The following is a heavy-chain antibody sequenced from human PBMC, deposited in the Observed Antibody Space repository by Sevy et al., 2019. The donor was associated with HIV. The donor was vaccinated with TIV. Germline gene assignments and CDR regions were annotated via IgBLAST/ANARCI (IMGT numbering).Heavy chain of an antibody. V-gene: IGHV3-23*01. CDR2: ISGRGDST. Sequence: GGSLRLSCAASGFTFSSNAMSWVRQAPGKGLEWVSAISGRGDSTYYADSVKGRLTISRNNSKNTLYLQMNSLRAEDTAVYYCAKVQATYYYDSSGYYPFDYWGQGTLVTVSS. CDR1: GFTFSSNA. D-gene: IGHD3-22*01. J-gene: IGHJ4*02. CDR3: AKVQATYYYDSSGYYPFDY.